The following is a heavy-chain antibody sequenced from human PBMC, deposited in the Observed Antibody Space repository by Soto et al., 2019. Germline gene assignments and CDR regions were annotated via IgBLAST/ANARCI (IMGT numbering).Heavy chain of an antibody. J-gene: IGHJ4*02. V-gene: IGHV4-59*08. D-gene: IGHD3-16*01. CDR3: ARLWGWVGDF. CDR2: IYYSGST. CDR1: GGSISSYY. Sequence: QVQLQESGPGLVKPSETLSLTCTVSGGSISSYYWSWIRQPPGKGLEWIGYIYYSGSTNYNPSLKSRVTISVDTSKNQFSLKLSSVTAADTVVYYCARLWGWVGDFWGQGTLVTVSS.